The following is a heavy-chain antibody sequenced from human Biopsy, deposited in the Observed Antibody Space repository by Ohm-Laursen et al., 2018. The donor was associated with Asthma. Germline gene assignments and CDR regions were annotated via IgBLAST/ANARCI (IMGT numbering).Heavy chain of an antibody. CDR1: GFSFSNYG. CDR3: AKEVFPGWELRRGPDS. Sequence: SLRLSCSAPGFSFSNYGMHWVRQAPGKGLDWVAVISFDGTNRNYTDSVKGRFTISRDNSRNTLHLEMNSLRAEDTAVYFCAKEVFPGWELRRGPDSWGQGTLVTVSA. V-gene: IGHV3-30*18. D-gene: IGHD1-26*01. CDR2: ISFDGTNR. J-gene: IGHJ4*02.